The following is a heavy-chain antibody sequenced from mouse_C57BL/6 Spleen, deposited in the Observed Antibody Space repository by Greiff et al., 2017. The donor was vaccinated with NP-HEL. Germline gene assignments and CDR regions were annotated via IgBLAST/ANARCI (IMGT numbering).Heavy chain of an antibody. J-gene: IGHJ3*01. D-gene: IGHD3-2*02. V-gene: IGHV3-1*01. CDR3: ARGAQAPFAY. CDR2: ISYSGST. Sequence: ESGPGMVKPSQSLSLTCTVTGYSITSGYDWHWIRHFPGNKLEWMGYISYSGSTNYNPSLKSRISITHDTSKNHFFLKLNSVTTEDTATYYCARGAQAPFAYWGQGTLVTVSA. CDR1: GYSITSGYD.